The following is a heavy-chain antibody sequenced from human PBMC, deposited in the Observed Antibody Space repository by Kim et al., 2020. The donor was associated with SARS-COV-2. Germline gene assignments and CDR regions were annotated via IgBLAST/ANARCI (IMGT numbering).Heavy chain of an antibody. D-gene: IGHD3-16*01. CDR3: TRVEGLRLFDY. CDR2: IRSKAYGGTT. Sequence: GGSLRLSCTASGFTFGDYAMSWVRQAPGKGLEWVGFIRSKAYGGTTEYAASVKGRFTISRDDSKSIAYLQMNSLKTKDTAVYYCTRVEGLRLFDYWGQGTLVTVSS. V-gene: IGHV3-49*04. J-gene: IGHJ4*02. CDR1: GFTFGDYA.